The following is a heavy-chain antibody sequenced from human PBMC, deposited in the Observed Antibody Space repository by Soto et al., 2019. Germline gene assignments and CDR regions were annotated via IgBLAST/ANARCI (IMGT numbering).Heavy chain of an antibody. CDR3: AHRRGYSYGYYYYGMDV. CDR1: GFSLSTSGVG. J-gene: IGHJ6*02. D-gene: IGHD5-18*01. CDR2: IYWNDDK. Sequence: SGPTLVNPTQTLTLTCTFSGFSLSTSGVGVGWIRQPPGKALEWLALIYWNDDKRYSPSLKSRLTITKDTSKNQVVLTMTNMDPVDTATYYCAHRRGYSYGYYYYGMDVWGQGTTVTVSS. V-gene: IGHV2-5*01.